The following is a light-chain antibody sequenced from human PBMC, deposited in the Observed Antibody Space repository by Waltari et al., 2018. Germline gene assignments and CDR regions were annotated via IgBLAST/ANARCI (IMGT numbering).Light chain of an antibody. Sequence: EVVLTQSPVTLSVSPGERVTLSCRASQSISSNLAWYQQKPGQAPRLLMFGVYARAAGIPARFSGSESGTEFTLTISSLQSEDFAVYYCQQYNSWPRTFGQGTKVEIK. V-gene: IGKV3-15*01. CDR1: QSISSN. CDR2: GVY. CDR3: QQYNSWPRT. J-gene: IGKJ1*01.